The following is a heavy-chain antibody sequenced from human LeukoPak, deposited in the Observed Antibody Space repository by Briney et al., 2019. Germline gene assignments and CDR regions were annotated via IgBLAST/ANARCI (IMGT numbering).Heavy chain of an antibody. CDR2: ISSSSSYI. D-gene: IGHD2-2*01. J-gene: IGHJ4*02. CDR1: GFTFSDYY. Sequence: GGSLRLSCAASGFTFSDYYMSWVRQAPGKGLEWVSSISSSSSYIYYADSVKGRFTISRDNAKNSLYLQMNSLRAEDTAVYYCARDVYCSSTSCYEFDYWGQGTLVTVSS. V-gene: IGHV3-21*01. CDR3: ARDVYCSSTSCYEFDY.